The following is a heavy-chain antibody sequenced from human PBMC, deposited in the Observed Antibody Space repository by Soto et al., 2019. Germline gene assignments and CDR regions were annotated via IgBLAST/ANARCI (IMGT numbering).Heavy chain of an antibody. J-gene: IGHJ4*02. V-gene: IGHV3-7*03. D-gene: IGHD3-22*01. CDR1: GFTCSSYW. Sequence: EVQLVESGGGLVQPGGSLRLSCAASGFTCSSYWMSWVRQAPGRGLEWMANIKYDGSEKYYVDSVKGRLTTSRDNAKNSLDLQMNSLRAEDTAVYYCASSPHKDSRPDYWGQGPLVTVSS. CDR3: ASSPHKDSRPDY. CDR2: IKYDGSEK.